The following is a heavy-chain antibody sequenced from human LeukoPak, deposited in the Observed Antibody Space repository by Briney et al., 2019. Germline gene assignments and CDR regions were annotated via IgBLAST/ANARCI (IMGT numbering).Heavy chain of an antibody. CDR2: ISDYNGNT. CDR1: LYIFTSYV. D-gene: IGHD1-26*01. Sequence: ASVTVSCKASLYIFTSYVISWVGQAPGHGLEGMGWISDYNGNTNHAQKLQGRVTMTTDPSTSTAYMELRSLRSNDTDVYFCTVGATSSEFDYWGEGTLVSVSS. V-gene: IGHV1-18*01. CDR3: TVGATSSEFDY. J-gene: IGHJ4*02.